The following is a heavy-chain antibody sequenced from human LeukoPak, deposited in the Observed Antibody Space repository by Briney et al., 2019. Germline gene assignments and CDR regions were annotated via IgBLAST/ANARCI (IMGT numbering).Heavy chain of an antibody. CDR2: IYYSGST. J-gene: IGHJ4*02. CDR3: ARHQPTALTTIDY. D-gene: IGHD4-11*01. CDR1: GGSISLIGYY. V-gene: IGHV4-39*01. Sequence: SETLSLTCTVSGGSISLIGYYWGWIRQPPGKGLEWIGTIYYSGSTYYNPSLKSRVTISVYTSKNQFSLKVNSVTAADPAVYFCARHQPTALTTIDYWGQGTLVTVSS.